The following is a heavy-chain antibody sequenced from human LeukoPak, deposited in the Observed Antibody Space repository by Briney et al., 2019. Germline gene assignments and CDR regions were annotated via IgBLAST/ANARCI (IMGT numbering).Heavy chain of an antibody. CDR1: GGSFSGYY. CDR3: ARQYYYYYMDV. J-gene: IGHJ6*03. V-gene: IGHV4-34*01. Sequence: SETLSLTCAVYGGSFSGYYWSWIREPPGKGLEWIGTFYKDGSTFYNPSLKTRVLISADTSKNQFSLKLTSVTAADRAVYYCARQYYYYYMDVWGKGTTVTVSS. CDR2: FYKDGST.